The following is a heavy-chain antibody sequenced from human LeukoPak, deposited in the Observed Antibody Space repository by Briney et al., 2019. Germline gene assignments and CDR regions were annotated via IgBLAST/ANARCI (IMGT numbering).Heavy chain of an antibody. V-gene: IGHV3-30*02. CDR3: AKGSLVVVPAAAEYFQH. CDR2: IRYDGSNK. D-gene: IGHD2-2*01. Sequence: GGSLRLSCAASGFTFSSYGMHWVRQAPGKGLEWVAFIRYDGSNKYYADSVKGRFTISRDNSKNTLYLQMNSLRAEDTAVYYCAKGSLVVVPAAAEYFQHWGQGTLVTVSS. CDR1: GFTFSSYG. J-gene: IGHJ1*01.